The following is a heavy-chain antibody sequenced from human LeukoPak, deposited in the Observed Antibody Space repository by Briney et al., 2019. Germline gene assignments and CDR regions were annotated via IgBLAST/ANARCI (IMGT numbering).Heavy chain of an antibody. Sequence: SETLSLTRTVSGGSISHYYWSWIRQPPGKGLEWIGYIYYSGSTKYNPSLKSRVTISVDTSKNQFSLKLSSLSAADTAVYYCARYRLPDHWGQGTLVTVSS. J-gene: IGHJ4*02. CDR2: IYYSGST. CDR1: GGSISHYY. V-gene: IGHV4-59*01. CDR3: ARYRLPDH. D-gene: IGHD2-2*01.